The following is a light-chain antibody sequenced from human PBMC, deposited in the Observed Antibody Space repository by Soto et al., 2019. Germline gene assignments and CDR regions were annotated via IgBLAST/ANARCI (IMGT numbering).Light chain of an antibody. CDR2: GAS. CDR1: QSITTN. J-gene: IGKJ1*01. CDR3: QQYNDWPPKRT. Sequence: EVVMTQSPVTLSVSPGERATLSCRASQSITTNLAWYQQKPGQAPRRLIYGASTRATGVPARFSGSGSGTQFTLTSISLQSEDFAPYYCQQYNDWPPKRTFGQGTRVDFK. V-gene: IGKV3-15*01.